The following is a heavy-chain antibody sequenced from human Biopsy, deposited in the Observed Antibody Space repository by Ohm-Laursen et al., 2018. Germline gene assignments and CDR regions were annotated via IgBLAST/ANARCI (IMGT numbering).Heavy chain of an antibody. V-gene: IGHV3-30*03. CDR3: ARDGKRWDYSTYFSWHFDL. CDR1: VFTLTSYA. Sequence: SLRLSCAASVFTLTSYAIYWVRPAPGKGLAWGAVISYDDSGGYYADSLQGRFIISRDNPKNTVDLQMNSLIAEDTTVYFCARDGKRWDYSTYFSWHFDLWGRGTLVTVSS. CDR2: ISYDDSGG. J-gene: IGHJ2*01. D-gene: IGHD4-11*01.